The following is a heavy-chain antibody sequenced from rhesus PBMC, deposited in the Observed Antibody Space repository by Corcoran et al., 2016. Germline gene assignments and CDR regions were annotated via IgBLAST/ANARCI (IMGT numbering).Heavy chain of an antibody. D-gene: IGHD3-34*01. V-gene: IGHV3-116*02. Sequence: EVRLVESGGGLVQPGGSLRLSCAASGFIFSDYYMSWVRQAPGNGPEWIGFIRNLDNGGTAEYAASVKGRFTISRDDSKSIVSLQMNSLKTEDTAVYYCVRRFKNGWGFDYWGQGVLVTVSS. CDR2: IRNLDNGGTA. CDR3: VRRFKNGWGFDY. CDR1: GFIFSDYY. J-gene: IGHJ4*01.